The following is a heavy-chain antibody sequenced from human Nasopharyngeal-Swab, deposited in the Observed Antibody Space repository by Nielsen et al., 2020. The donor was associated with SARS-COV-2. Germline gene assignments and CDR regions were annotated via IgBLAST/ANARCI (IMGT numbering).Heavy chain of an antibody. CDR2: IYYSGST. CDR1: GGSISSGDYY. J-gene: IGHJ5*01. D-gene: IGHD3-10*01. V-gene: IGHV4-39*01. CDR3: ARQSGIYLWFKACWFDS. Sequence: SETLSLTCTVSGGSISSGDYYWGWIRQPPGKGLEWIGSIYYSGSTYYNPSLKSRVTISVDTSKNQFSLKLSSVTAADTAVYYCARQSGIYLWFKACWFDSWGQGTLVTVSS.